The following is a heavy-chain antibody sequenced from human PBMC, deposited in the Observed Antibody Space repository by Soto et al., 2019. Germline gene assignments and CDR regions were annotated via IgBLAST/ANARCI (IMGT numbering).Heavy chain of an antibody. CDR3: ARDKITGLFDY. D-gene: IGHD2-8*02. V-gene: IGHV4-34*01. J-gene: IGHJ4*02. CDR1: GGSFSGYY. Sequence: SETLSLTCAVYGGSFSGYYWTWIRQPPGTGLEWIGEINHSGSTNYNPSLKSRVTISVDSSKNQFSLKLTSVTAADTAVYYCARDKITGLFDYWGQGTLVTVSS. CDR2: INHSGST.